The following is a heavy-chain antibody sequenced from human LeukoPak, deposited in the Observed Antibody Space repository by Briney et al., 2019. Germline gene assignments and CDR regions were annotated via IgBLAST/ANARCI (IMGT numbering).Heavy chain of an antibody. Sequence: ASVKVSCKSSGYTFTAYAVHWVRQAPGQGLEWMGWITPSDGANYAQKFQGRVTMTRDTSMSTAYMDLNRLTSDDTAVYFCAGDRYGDGFAHFDYWGQGPLVTVSS. J-gene: IGHJ4*02. CDR3: AGDRYGDGFAHFDY. CDR2: ITPSDGA. D-gene: IGHD5-24*01. CDR1: GYTFTAYA. V-gene: IGHV1-2*02.